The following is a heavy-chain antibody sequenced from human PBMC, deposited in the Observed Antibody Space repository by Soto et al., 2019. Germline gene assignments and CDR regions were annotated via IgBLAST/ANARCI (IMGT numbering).Heavy chain of an antibody. CDR2: IRADSGDV. CDR1: GYSFTKYH. J-gene: IGHJ4*02. V-gene: IGHV1-18*01. Sequence: GASVKVSSKAFGYSFTKYHLDWVRQAPGQGFEWMGTIRADSGDVNFAQKFQGRISMTSDIRTTTVYMELRSLIFDDAATYYCATSIGMWYGQWGKGTLVT. CDR3: ATSIGMWYGQ. D-gene: IGHD2-15*01.